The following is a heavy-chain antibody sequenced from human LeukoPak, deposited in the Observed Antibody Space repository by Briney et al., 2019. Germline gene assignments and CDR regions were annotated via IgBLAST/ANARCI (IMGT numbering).Heavy chain of an antibody. J-gene: IGHJ5*02. V-gene: IGHV4-59*08. CDR3: AGDIAAVNIPGSRLDP. CDR2: ISYSGIT. CDR1: GGSISNDF. Sequence: SETLSLTCTVSGGSISNDFWRWIRQPPGKGLEWIGYISYSGITNDNPSLKSRVTISVDTSKNQFSLRLRSVTAADTAVYFCAGDIAAVNIPGSRLDPWGQGTLVTVSS. D-gene: IGHD6-13*01.